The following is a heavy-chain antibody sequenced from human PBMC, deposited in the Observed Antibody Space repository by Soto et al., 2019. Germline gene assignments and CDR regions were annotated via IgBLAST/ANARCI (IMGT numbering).Heavy chain of an antibody. CDR1: GASISSDDYY. CDR2: ISYSGST. Sequence: QVQLRESGPGLVKPSQTLSLTCYISGASISSDDYYWSWFRQPPGKGLEWIGYISYSGSTYYNPSLKSRITISVDTSKTQFSLILSSVTAADTAVFYCAREVINYYGMDVWGQGTTVTVSS. D-gene: IGHD2-21*01. J-gene: IGHJ6*02. V-gene: IGHV4-30-4*01. CDR3: AREVINYYGMDV.